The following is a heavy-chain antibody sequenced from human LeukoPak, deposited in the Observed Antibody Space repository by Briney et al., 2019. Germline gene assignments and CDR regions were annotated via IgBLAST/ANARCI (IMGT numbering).Heavy chain of an antibody. Sequence: PGGSLRLSCAASGFTFSSYAMSWVRQAPGKGLEWVSAISGSGGSTYYADSVKGRFTISRDNSKNTLYLQMSSLRAEDTAVYYCAKDLGYSYGYFDYWGQGTLVTVSS. D-gene: IGHD5-18*01. J-gene: IGHJ4*02. V-gene: IGHV3-23*01. CDR2: ISGSGGST. CDR3: AKDLGYSYGYFDY. CDR1: GFTFSSYA.